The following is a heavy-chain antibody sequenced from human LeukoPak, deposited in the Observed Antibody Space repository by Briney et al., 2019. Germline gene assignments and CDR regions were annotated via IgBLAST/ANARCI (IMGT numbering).Heavy chain of an antibody. D-gene: IGHD3-10*01. V-gene: IGHV3-23*01. CDR1: GFTFSSYA. J-gene: IGHJ4*02. CDR3: AKGGAWFGEFHY. Sequence: GGSLRLSCAASGFTFSSYAMSWVRQAPGKGLGWVSAISGSGGSIYYADSVKGRFTISRDNSKNTLYLQMNSLRAEDTAVYYCAKGGAWFGEFHYWGQGTLVTVSS. CDR2: ISGSGGSI.